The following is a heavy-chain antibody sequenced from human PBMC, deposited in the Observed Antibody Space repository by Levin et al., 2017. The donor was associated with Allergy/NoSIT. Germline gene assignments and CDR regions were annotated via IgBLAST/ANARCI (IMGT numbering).Heavy chain of an antibody. Sequence: GGSLRLSCAASGFTFSSYWMHWVRQAPGKGLVWVSRINSDGSSTSYADSVKGRFTISRDNAKNTLYLQMNSLRAEDTAVYYWASPYGHYDAFDIWGQGTMVTVSS. CDR3: ASPYGHYDAFDI. D-gene: IGHD3-10*01. J-gene: IGHJ3*02. CDR2: INSDGSST. V-gene: IGHV3-74*01. CDR1: GFTFSSYW.